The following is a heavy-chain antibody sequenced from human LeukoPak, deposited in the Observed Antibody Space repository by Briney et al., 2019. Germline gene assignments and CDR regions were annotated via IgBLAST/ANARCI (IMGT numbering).Heavy chain of an antibody. J-gene: IGHJ4*02. D-gene: IGHD6-19*01. Sequence: GGSLRLSCAASGFTFSSYGMHWVRQAPGKGLEWVAVISYDGSNKYYADSVKGRFTISRDNSKNTLYLQMNSLRAEDTAVYYCAKDYQWLLDYWGQGTLVTVSS. CDR1: GFTFSSYG. CDR3: AKDYQWLLDY. CDR2: ISYDGSNK. V-gene: IGHV3-30*18.